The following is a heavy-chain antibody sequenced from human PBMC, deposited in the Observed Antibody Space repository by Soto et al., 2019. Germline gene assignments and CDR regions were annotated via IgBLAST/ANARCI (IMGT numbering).Heavy chain of an antibody. CDR2: ISGSGGST. V-gene: IGHV3-23*01. D-gene: IGHD2-2*01. J-gene: IGHJ4*02. Sequence: EVQLLESGGGLVQPGGSLRLSCAASGFTFTTYVMSWVRQAPGKGLEWVSSISGSGGSTFYADSVKGRFTISRDNSRNTLYLQMNSLSAEDTAVYYCAKSRGGSTSRTVYCWGQGNLVTVSS. CDR3: AKSRGGSTSRTVYC. CDR1: GFTFTTYV.